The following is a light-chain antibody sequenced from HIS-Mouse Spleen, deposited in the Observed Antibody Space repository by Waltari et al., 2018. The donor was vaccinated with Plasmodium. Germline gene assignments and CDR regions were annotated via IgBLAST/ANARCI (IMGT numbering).Light chain of an antibody. CDR1: TSAVGGYNY. Sequence: QSALTQPRSVSGSPGQSVTISCTRTTSAVGGYNYVSWYQQHPGKAPKLMIYDVSKRPSGVPDRFSGSKSGNTASLTISGLQAEDEADYYCCSYAGSYTLVFGGGTKLTVL. CDR3: CSYAGSYTLV. V-gene: IGLV2-11*01. J-gene: IGLJ2*01. CDR2: DVS.